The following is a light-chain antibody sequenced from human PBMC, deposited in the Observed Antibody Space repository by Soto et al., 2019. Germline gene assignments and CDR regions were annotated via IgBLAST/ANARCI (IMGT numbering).Light chain of an antibody. V-gene: IGKV3-20*01. CDR3: QQFGTSPGT. CDR1: QSVTSNS. CDR2: DAS. J-gene: IGKJ3*01. Sequence: EIVLTQSPGTLSLSPGERATLSCRASQSVTSNSLAWYQHKLGQAPWLLIYDASSRATGIPDRFSGSGSGTDFTLTISRLEPEDFAVYFCQQFGTSPGTFGPGTKVDIK.